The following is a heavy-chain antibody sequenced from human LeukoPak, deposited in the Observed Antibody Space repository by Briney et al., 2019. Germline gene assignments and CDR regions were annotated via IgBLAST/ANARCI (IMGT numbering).Heavy chain of an antibody. V-gene: IGHV1-2*02. CDR1: GYTFTDYY. D-gene: IGHD3-3*01. J-gene: IGHJ6*03. Sequence: ASVKVSCKTSGYTFTDYYIHWVRQAPGQGLEWMGWINPDSGYTNYAQKFQGRVTMTRDTSINTAYMELSRLTSDDTAVYYCATNPRTTVFGTFRYYYMDVWGEGTTVTVSS. CDR3: ATNPRTTVFGTFRYYYMDV. CDR2: INPDSGYT.